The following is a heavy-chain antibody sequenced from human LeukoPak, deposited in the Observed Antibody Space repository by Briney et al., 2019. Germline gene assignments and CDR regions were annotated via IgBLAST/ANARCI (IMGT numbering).Heavy chain of an antibody. Sequence: GGSLRLSCGVSGFIFKNYAMSWVRRAPGKGLEWVATISGRGGDAYYADSVKGRFTISRDNSRNTLFLQMDSLRVEDTAVYYCAKDRTVGASYWYFDLWGRGTLVTVSS. J-gene: IGHJ2*01. CDR2: ISGRGGDA. D-gene: IGHD1-26*01. CDR1: GFIFKNYA. V-gene: IGHV3-23*01. CDR3: AKDRTVGASYWYFDL.